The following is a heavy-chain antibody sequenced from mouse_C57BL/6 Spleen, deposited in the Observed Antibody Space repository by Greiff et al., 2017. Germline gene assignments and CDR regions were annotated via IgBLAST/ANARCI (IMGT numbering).Heavy chain of an antibody. Sequence: QVQLQQSGPELVRPGSSVKLSCKASGYTFTSYWMHWVKQRPIQGLEWIGNIDPSDSETHYNQKFKDKATLTVDKSSSTAYMQLSSLTSEDSAVYYCARWDYGSSFWFAYWGQGTLVTVSA. CDR3: ARWDYGSSFWFAY. D-gene: IGHD1-1*01. V-gene: IGHV1-52*01. CDR2: IDPSDSET. J-gene: IGHJ3*01. CDR1: GYTFTSYW.